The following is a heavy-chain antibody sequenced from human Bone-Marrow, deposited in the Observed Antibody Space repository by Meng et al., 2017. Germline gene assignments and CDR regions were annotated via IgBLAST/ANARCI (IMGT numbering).Heavy chain of an antibody. CDR1: GFTFSSYS. D-gene: IGHD1-26*01. Sequence: GESLKISCAASGFTFSSYSMNWVRQAPGKGLEWVAVISYDGSNKYYADSVKGRFTISRDNSKNTLYLQMNSLRAEDTAVYYCARGGMLTWEPTPSDAFDIWGQGTMVTVSS. CDR2: ISYDGSNK. V-gene: IGHV3-30*05. J-gene: IGHJ3*02. CDR3: ARGGMLTWEPTPSDAFDI.